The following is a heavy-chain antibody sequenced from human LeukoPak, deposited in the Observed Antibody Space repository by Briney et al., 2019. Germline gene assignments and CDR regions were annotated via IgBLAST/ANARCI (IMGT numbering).Heavy chain of an antibody. CDR2: IRSDGSNK. D-gene: IGHD6-13*01. V-gene: IGHV3-30*02. Sequence: GGSLRLSCAASGFSFSSYDMYWVRQAPGKGLEWVAFIRSDGSNKYHADPVKGRFTVSRDNSKNTLYLHLNSLRAEDTATYYCAKAVRYSSSWYDYWGQGTLVTVSS. CDR3: AKAVRYSSSWYDY. CDR1: GFSFSSYD. J-gene: IGHJ4*02.